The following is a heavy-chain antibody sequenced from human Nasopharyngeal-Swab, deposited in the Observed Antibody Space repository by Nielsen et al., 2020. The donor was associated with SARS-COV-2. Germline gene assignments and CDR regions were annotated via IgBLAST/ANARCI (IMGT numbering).Heavy chain of an antibody. CDR3: AREGAIFGVVFDP. Sequence: RQAPGKGLEWIGYIYCSGSTYYDPSLKSRVTISVDTSKSQFSLKLSSVTAADTAVYYCAREGAIFGVVFDPWGQGTLVTVSS. J-gene: IGHJ5*02. V-gene: IGHV4-31*02. CDR2: IYCSGST. D-gene: IGHD3-3*01.